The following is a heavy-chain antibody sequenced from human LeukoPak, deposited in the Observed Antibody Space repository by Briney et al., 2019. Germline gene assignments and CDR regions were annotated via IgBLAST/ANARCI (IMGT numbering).Heavy chain of an antibody. D-gene: IGHD2-2*01. J-gene: IGHJ5*02. V-gene: IGHV1-18*01. CDR2: ISAYNGNT. Sequence: GASVKVSCKASGYTFTSYGISWVRQAPGQGLEWMGWISAYNGNTNYAQKLQGRVTMTTDTSTSTAYMELRSLRSDDTAVYYCARVPSGVVGQGETRKNWFDPWGQGTLVTVSS. CDR3: ARVPSGVVGQGETRKNWFDP. CDR1: GYTFTSYG.